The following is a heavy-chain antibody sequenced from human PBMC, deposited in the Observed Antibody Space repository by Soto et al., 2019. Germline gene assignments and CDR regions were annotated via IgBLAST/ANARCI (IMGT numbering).Heavy chain of an antibody. CDR3: ARDLHATVTTYTSYYYYYYGMDV. CDR2: INAGNGNT. D-gene: IGHD4-4*01. V-gene: IGHV1-3*01. Sequence: QVQLVQSGAEVKKPGASVKVSCKASGYTFTSYAMHWVRQAPGQRLEWMGWINAGNGNTKYSQKFQGRVTITRDTSASTAYMELSSLRSEDTAVYYCARDLHATVTTYTSYYYYYYGMDVWGQGTTVTVSS. J-gene: IGHJ6*02. CDR1: GYTFTSYA.